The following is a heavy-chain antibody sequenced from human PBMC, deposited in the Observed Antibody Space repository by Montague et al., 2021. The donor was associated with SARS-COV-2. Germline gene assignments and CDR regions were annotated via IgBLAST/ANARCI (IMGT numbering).Heavy chain of an antibody. CDR3: ASYRDYGDYY. CDR2: IHHSRNT. CDR1: GGSVSSGGYS. D-gene: IGHD4-17*01. J-gene: IGHJ4*02. V-gene: IGHV4-30-2*01. Sequence: TLSLTCAVSGGSVSSGGYSWFWIREPPGKGLEWIGHIHHSRNTYYNPSLKSRATISGDRPKNQFSLRVTSVSAADTAVYSCASYRDYGDYYWGQGILVTVSS.